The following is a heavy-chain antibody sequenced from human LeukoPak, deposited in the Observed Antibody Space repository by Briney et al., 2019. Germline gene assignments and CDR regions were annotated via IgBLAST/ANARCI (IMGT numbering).Heavy chain of an antibody. D-gene: IGHD2-15*01. Sequence: GGSLRLSCAASGFTFSSYSMNWVRQAPGKGLEWVSSISSSSSYIYYADSVKGRFTISRDNAKNSLYLQMNSLRAEDTAVYYCARDNQDIVVVVAATGSAGYGMDVWGKGTTVTVPS. CDR3: ARDNQDIVVVVAATGSAGYGMDV. V-gene: IGHV3-21*01. J-gene: IGHJ6*04. CDR2: ISSSSSYI. CDR1: GFTFSSYS.